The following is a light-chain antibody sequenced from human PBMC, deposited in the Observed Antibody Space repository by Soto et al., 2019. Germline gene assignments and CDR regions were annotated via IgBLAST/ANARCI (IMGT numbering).Light chain of an antibody. J-gene: IGLJ2*01. CDR2: EVT. CDR1: SGDVGGYNY. V-gene: IGLV2-8*01. Sequence: QSALTQPPSASGSPGQSVTISCTGTSGDVGGYNYVSWYQQHPGKAPKLMIYEVTKRPSGVPARFSGSKSGNTASLTVSGLQAEDEADYYCSSYAGSNNLLFGGGTKLTVL. CDR3: SSYAGSNNLL.